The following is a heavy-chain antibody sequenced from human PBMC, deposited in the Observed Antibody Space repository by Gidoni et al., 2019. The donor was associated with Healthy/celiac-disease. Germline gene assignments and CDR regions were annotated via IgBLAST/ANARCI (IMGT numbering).Heavy chain of an antibody. CDR2: INHSGST. CDR1: GGSFRGYY. CDR3: ARSSSYSYGYLGWFDP. D-gene: IGHD5-18*01. Sequence: QVQLQQWGAGLLKPSETLSLTCAVYGGSFRGYYWSWIRQPPGKGLEWIGEINHSGSTNYNPSLKSRVTISVDTSKNQFSLKLSSVTAADTAVYYCARSSSYSYGYLGWFDPWGQGTLVTVSS. J-gene: IGHJ5*02. V-gene: IGHV4-34*01.